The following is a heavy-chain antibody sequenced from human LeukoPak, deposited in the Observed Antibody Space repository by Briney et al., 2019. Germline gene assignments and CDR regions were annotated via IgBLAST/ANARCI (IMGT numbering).Heavy chain of an antibody. CDR2: TNQDGSEK. D-gene: IGHD2-21*01. Sequence: GGTLRLSCGASGFIFSSYWMTWVRQAPGKGLEWVANTNQDGSEKHYADSVKGRFTISRDNSKNTLYLQMNSLRAEDTAVYYCAKGHVIDWGQGTLVTVSS. J-gene: IGHJ4*02. CDR1: GFIFSSYW. CDR3: AKGHVID. V-gene: IGHV3-7*03.